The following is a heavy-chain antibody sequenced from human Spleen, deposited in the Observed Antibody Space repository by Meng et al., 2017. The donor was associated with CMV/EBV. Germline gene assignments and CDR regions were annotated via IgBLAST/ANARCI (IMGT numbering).Heavy chain of an antibody. CDR2: VSGGGGNT. D-gene: IGHD2-2*01. CDR1: GFTFSSYA. V-gene: IGHV3-23*01. CDR3: AKDQEYCTSTTCYYYGLDV. Sequence: GGSLRLSCAASGFTFSSYAMTWVRQAPGKGLEWVSAVSGGGGNTYYADSVKGRFTISRDNSKNTLYLQMNSLRAEDTAVYFCAKDQEYCTSTTCYYYGLDVWGQGTTVTVSS. J-gene: IGHJ6*02.